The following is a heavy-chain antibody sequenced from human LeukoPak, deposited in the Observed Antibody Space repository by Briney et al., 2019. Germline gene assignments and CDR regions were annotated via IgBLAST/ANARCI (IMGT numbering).Heavy chain of an antibody. J-gene: IGHJ4*02. CDR2: IYYSGST. CDR1: GGSISSYY. V-gene: IGHV4-59*01. D-gene: IGHD2-21*01. CDR3: ARWHSHGRYFDY. Sequence: SETLSLTCTVSGGSISSYYWSWIRQPPGKGLEWIGYIYYSGSTNYNPSLKSRVTISVDTSKNQLSLKLTSATAADTAVYYCARWHSHGRYFDYWGQGALVTVSS.